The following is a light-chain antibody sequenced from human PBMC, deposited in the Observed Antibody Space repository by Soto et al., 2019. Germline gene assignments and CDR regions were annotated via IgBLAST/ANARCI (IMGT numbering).Light chain of an antibody. CDR2: SNN. CDR1: SSNIGSNY. V-gene: IGLV1-47*02. Sequence: QAVVTQPPSASGTPGQRVTISCSGSSSNIGSNYVYWYQQLPGTAPKLLIYSNNHRPSAVPYRVSGSKSGTSATLAISGPQAEAEADYYCAAWDDSLRGVFGTGTKLTVL. CDR3: AAWDDSLRGV. J-gene: IGLJ1*01.